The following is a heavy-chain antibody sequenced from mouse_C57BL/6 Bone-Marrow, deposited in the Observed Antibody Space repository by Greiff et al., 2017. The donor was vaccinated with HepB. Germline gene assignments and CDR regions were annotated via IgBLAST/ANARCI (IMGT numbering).Heavy chain of an antibody. CDR2: IWSGGST. D-gene: IGHD2-4*01. V-gene: IGHV2-2*01. CDR1: GFSLTSYG. Sequence: QVQLKESGPGLVQPSQSLSITCTVSGFSLTSYGVHWVRQSPGKGLEWLGVIWSGGSTDYNAAFISRLSISKDNSKSQVFFKMNSLQADDTAIYYCARPYYDYDDYAMDYWGQGTSVTVSS. CDR3: ARPYYDYDDYAMDY. J-gene: IGHJ4*01.